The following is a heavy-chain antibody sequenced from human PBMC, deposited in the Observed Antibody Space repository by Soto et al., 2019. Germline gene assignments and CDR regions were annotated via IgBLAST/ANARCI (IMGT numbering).Heavy chain of an antibody. CDR3: ARSNILRFLEGLMEPSQVYAMDV. J-gene: IGHJ6*02. CDR1: GFTFNIYN. D-gene: IGHD3-3*01. Sequence: GVSLRLSCIASGFTFNIYNMNWVRQAPGKGLEWVSYVSGSGSAKIYADSVEGRFTISRDNDKNSLYLQMNSLRDEDTAVYYCARSNILRFLEGLMEPSQVYAMDVWGQGTKVPVSS. V-gene: IGHV3-48*02. CDR2: VSGSGSAK.